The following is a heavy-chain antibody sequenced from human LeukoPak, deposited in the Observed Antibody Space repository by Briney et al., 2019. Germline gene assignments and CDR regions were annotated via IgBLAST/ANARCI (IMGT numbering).Heavy chain of an antibody. J-gene: IGHJ4*02. V-gene: IGHV4-34*01. D-gene: IGHD3-10*01. CDR3: ARGGNVLLWFGEPHDY. Sequence: SETLSLTCAVYGGSFSGYYWSWIRQPPGKGLEWIGEINHSGSTNYNPSLKSRVTISVDTSKNQFSLKLSSVTAADTADYYCARGGNVLLWFGEPHDYWGQGTLVTVSS. CDR2: INHSGST. CDR1: GGSFSGYY.